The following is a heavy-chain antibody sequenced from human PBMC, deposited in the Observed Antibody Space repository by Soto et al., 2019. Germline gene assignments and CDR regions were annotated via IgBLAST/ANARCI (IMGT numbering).Heavy chain of an antibody. CDR1: XFXXSXXX. V-gene: IGHV3-23*01. D-gene: IGHD3-9*01. J-gene: IGHJ4*02. CDR2: ISGSGGST. Sequence: GGSLRLSXXASXFXXSXXXXXXXRQAPGKGLEWVSAISGSGGSTYYADSVKGRFTISRDNSKNTLYLQMNSLRAEDTAVYYCAKVGPYYDILSLFDYWGQGTLVTVSS. CDR3: AKVGPYYDILSLFDY.